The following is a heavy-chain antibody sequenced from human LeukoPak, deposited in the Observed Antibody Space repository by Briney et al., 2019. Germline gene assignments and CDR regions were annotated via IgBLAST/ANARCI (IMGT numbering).Heavy chain of an antibody. D-gene: IGHD3-10*01. CDR1: GFTFKNFG. Sequence: GGSLRLSCAASGFTFKNFGMHWVRQAPGKGLEWVAFIRYDGSNKYYADSVKGRFTISRDNSKNVLDLQLNSLRPEDTAFYYCAKXLXYYXGSGSYYPDFWGQGTLVTVSS. V-gene: IGHV3-30*02. J-gene: IGHJ4*02. CDR3: AKXLXYYXGSGSYYPDF. CDR2: IRYDGSNK.